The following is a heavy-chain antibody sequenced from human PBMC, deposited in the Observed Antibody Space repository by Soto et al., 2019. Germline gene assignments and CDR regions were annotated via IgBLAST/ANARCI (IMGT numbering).Heavy chain of an antibody. CDR2: IFWNDDK. V-gene: IGHV2-5*01. D-gene: IGHD1-20*01. Sequence: SGPTLVNPTHTLTLTCTLSGFSLNPLGVGVGWIRQPPGDSLEWLAVIFWNDDKRYSPSLKTRLTITKDTSKNQVTLTMTNMDPVDKATYYCAYSSFALRRYHWRVNRFDHWGQGALVTVSS. J-gene: IGHJ4*02. CDR1: GFSLNPLGVG. CDR3: AYSSFALRRYHWRVNRFDH.